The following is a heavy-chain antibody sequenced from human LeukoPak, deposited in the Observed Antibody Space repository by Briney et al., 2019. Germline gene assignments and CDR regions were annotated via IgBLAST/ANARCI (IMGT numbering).Heavy chain of an antibody. D-gene: IGHD3-3*01. CDR3: ARGRQSAFDY. V-gene: IGHV6-1*01. Sequence: SQTPSLTCVISGDSLSSDGVAWNWIRQSPSRGLEWLGRTYYRSKWYSDYVESVKSRISINADTSKNHFTLQLTSVTFDDTAVYYCARGRQSAFDYWGQGGLVIVTS. CDR1: GDSLSSDGVA. CDR2: TYYRSKWYS. J-gene: IGHJ4*02.